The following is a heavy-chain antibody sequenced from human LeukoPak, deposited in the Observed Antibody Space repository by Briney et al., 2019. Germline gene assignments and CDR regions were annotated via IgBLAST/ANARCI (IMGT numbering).Heavy chain of an antibody. Sequence: GGSLRLSCATSGFTFSNAWMSWVRQAPGKGLEWVGRIKSQTDGGTTDYAAPVKGRFTISRDDSKNTLYLEINSLKTDDTAVYYCTTNYRNNWNGILDYWGQGTLVTVSS. CDR1: GFTFSNAW. V-gene: IGHV3-15*01. CDR3: TTNYRNNWNGILDY. CDR2: IKSQTDGGTT. J-gene: IGHJ4*02. D-gene: IGHD1-1*01.